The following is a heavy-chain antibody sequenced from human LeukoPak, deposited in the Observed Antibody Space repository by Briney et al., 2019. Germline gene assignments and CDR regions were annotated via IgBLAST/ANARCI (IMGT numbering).Heavy chain of an antibody. Sequence: SETLSLTCTVSGGSISSGTYYWGSIRQPAGKGLEWIGRISTSGSTNYNPSLKSRVSISVDTSNQQFSLQLSSVTAADTAVYYCARGITSDAFDIWGQGTMVTVSS. CDR1: GGSISSGTYY. V-gene: IGHV4-61*02. J-gene: IGHJ3*02. CDR2: ISTSGST. CDR3: ARGITSDAFDI. D-gene: IGHD3-16*01.